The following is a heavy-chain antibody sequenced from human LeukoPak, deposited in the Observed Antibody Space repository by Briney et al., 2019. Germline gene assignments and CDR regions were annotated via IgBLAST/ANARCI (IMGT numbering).Heavy chain of an antibody. CDR3: ARDRDSTVDY. CDR1: GFTFSSYG. J-gene: IGHJ4*02. D-gene: IGHD2-21*02. V-gene: IGHV3-33*01. Sequence: GGSLRLSCAASGFTFSSYGMHWVRRAPGKGLEWVAVIWYDGSNKYYADSVKGRFTISRDNSKNKLYLQMNSLRAEDTAVYYCARDRDSTVDYWGQGTLVTVSS. CDR2: IWYDGSNK.